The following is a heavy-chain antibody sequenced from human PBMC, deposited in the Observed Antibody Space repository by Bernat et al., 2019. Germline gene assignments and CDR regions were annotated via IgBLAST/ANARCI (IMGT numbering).Heavy chain of an antibody. D-gene: IGHD5-12*01. Sequence: QLQLQESGPGLVKPSETLPLTCTVSGDSISRSSYYWGWIRQPPGKGLEWIGNIYYSGSTYYNPSFKSRVTISVDTSKNQFSLKLTSVTAADTAVYYCGRNWLPDYWGQGTLVTVSS. CDR3: GRNWLPDY. V-gene: IGHV4-39*01. CDR1: GDSISRSSYY. CDR2: IYYSGST. J-gene: IGHJ4*02.